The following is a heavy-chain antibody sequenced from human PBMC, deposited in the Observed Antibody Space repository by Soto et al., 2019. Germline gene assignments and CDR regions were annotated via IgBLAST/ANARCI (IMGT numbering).Heavy chain of an antibody. D-gene: IGHD3-10*01. CDR3: ARDKYYGPGNDY. V-gene: IGHV3-7*05. CDR1: GFTFRNYW. J-gene: IGHJ4*02. CDR2: IKQDGSEK. Sequence: GGSLRLSCATSGFTFRNYWMSWVRQAPGEGLEWVANIKQDGSEKYYVDSVKGRFTISRDNAKTSVYLQMNSLRFEDTALYYCARDKYYGPGNDYWGQGTLVTVSS.